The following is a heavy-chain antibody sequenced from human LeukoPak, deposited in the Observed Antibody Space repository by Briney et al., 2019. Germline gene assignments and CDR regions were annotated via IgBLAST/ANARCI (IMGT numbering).Heavy chain of an antibody. V-gene: IGHV3-30*18. CDR2: ISYDGSNK. D-gene: IGHD5-18*01. J-gene: IGHJ4*02. CDR3: AKVNRGYSYGFFDY. Sequence: GGSLRLSCAASGVTFSSYGMHWVRQAPGKGLEWVAVISYDGSNKYYADSVKGRFTISRDNSKNTLYLQMNSLRAVDTAVYYCAKVNRGYSYGFFDYWGQGTLVTVSS. CDR1: GVTFSSYG.